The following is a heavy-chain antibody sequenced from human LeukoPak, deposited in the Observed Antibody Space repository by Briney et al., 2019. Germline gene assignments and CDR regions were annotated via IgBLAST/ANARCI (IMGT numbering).Heavy chain of an antibody. CDR2: IYPGDSDT. J-gene: IGHJ4*02. CDR3: ARLFKGTSGELDY. D-gene: IGHD3-3*01. Sequence: PGESLKISCKVSGYILTSFWIAWVRQMPGKGLEWMGIIYPGDSDTRYSPSFQGQVTVSADKSISTAYLQWSSLKASDTAMYYCARLFKGTSGELDYWGQGTLVTVSS. V-gene: IGHV5-51*01. CDR1: GYILTSFW.